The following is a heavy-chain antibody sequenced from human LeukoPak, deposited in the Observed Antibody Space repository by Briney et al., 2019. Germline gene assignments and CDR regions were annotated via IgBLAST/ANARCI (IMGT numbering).Heavy chain of an antibody. CDR2: ISYDGSNK. Sequence: PGGSLRLSCAASGFTFSSYGMHWVRQAPGKGLEWVAVISYDGSNKYYADSVKGRFTISRDNSKNTLYLQMNSLRAEDTAVYYCAKDMGAAQQLVRVDYWGQGTLVTVSS. J-gene: IGHJ4*02. CDR3: AKDMGAAQQLVRVDY. D-gene: IGHD6-13*01. V-gene: IGHV3-30*18. CDR1: GFTFSSYG.